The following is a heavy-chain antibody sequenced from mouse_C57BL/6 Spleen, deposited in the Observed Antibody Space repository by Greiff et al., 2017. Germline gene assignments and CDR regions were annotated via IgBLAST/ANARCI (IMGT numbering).Heavy chain of an antibody. Sequence: QVQLQQPGAELVRPGSSVKLSCKASGYTFTSYWMHWVKQRPIQGLEWIGNIDPSDSETHYNQKFKDKATLTVDKSSSTAYMQLSSLTSEDSAVYYCARSGGWLLYAMDYWGQGTSVTVSS. CDR2: IDPSDSET. J-gene: IGHJ4*01. CDR1: GYTFTSYW. D-gene: IGHD2-3*01. V-gene: IGHV1-52*01. CDR3: ARSGGWLLYAMDY.